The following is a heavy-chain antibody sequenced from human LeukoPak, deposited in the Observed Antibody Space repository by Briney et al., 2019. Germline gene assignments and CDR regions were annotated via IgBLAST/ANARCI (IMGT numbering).Heavy chain of an antibody. CDR2: INHSGST. Sequence: SETLSLTCAVYGGSFSGYYWSWIRQPPGKGLEWIGEINHSGSTNYNPSLKGRVTISVDTSKNQFSLKLSSVTAADTAVYYCARHGSSWVWGQGTLVTVSS. CDR1: GGSFSGYY. V-gene: IGHV4-34*01. J-gene: IGHJ4*02. CDR3: ARHGSSWV. D-gene: IGHD6-13*01.